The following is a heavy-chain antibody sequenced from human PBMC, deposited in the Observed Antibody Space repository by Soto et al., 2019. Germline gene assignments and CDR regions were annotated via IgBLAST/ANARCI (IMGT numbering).Heavy chain of an antibody. V-gene: IGHV3-30-3*02. CDR3: AKDSIVVRADAFAY. Sequence: SNYGIRCVLQAPGKGLEWVAVISYDGSNKYYADSVKGRFTISRDNFKNTLYLQMNSVRAEDTAVYYCAKDSIVVRADAFAYWVQGTRVTVSS. D-gene: IGHD2-2*01. CDR1: SNYG. CDR2: ISYDGSNK. J-gene: IGHJ4*02.